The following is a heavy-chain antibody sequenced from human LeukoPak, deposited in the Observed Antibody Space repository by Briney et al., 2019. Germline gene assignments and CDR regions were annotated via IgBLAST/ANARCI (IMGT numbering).Heavy chain of an antibody. J-gene: IGHJ3*02. V-gene: IGHV3-7*03. CDR3: VKAYYYGSGSSPSAFDI. Sequence: GGSLRLSCAASGFTFSSYWMSWVRQAPGKGLEWVANIKQDGSEKYYVDSVKGRFTISRDNAKNSLYLQMNSLRAEDMAFYYCVKAYYYGSGSSPSAFDIWGQGTMVTVSS. CDR2: IKQDGSEK. D-gene: IGHD3-10*01. CDR1: GFTFSSYW.